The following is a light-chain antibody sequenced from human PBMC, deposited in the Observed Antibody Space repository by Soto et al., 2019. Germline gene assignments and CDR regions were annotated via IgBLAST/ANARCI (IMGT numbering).Light chain of an antibody. V-gene: IGKV3-15*01. CDR2: AAS. Sequence: EIVMTQSPATLSVSPGERATLSCRASQSVSINLAWYQHKPGRAPRLLIYAASSRAAGIPARFSGSGSGTEFTLTISSLQSEDFAVYYCQQYNKWPRTFGQGTTVDIK. CDR3: QQYNKWPRT. CDR1: QSVSIN. J-gene: IGKJ1*01.